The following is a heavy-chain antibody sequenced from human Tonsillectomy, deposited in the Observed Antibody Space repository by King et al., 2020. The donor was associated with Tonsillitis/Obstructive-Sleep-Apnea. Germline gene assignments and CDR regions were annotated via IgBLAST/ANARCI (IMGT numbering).Heavy chain of an antibody. CDR3: ARPHTAPDY. CDR1: GGSFSVYY. J-gene: IGHJ4*02. V-gene: IGHV4-34*01. CDR2: INHSGST. D-gene: IGHD5-18*01. Sequence: VQLQQWGAGLLKPSETLSLTCAVYGGSFSVYYWSWIRQPPGKGLEWIGEINHSGSTNYNPSLKSRVTISVDTSKNQFSLKLGSVTAADTAVYSCARPHTAPDYWGQGTLVTVSS.